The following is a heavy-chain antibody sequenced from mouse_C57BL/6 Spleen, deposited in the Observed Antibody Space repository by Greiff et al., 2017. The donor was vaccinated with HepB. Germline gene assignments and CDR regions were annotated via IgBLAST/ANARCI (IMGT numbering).Heavy chain of an antibody. CDR3: ARSDDYYGMDY. D-gene: IGHD2-3*01. V-gene: IGHV1-18*01. CDR1: GYTFTDYN. Sequence: EVQLQESGPELVKPGASVKIPCKASGYTFTDYNMDWVKQSHGKSLEWIGDINPNNGGTIYNQKFKGKATLTVDKSSSTAYMELRSLTSEDTAVYYCARSDDYYGMDYWGQGTSVTVSS. CDR2: INPNNGGT. J-gene: IGHJ4*01.